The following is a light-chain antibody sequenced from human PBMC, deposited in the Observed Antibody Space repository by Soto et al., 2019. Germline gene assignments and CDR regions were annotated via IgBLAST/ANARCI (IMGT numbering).Light chain of an antibody. CDR2: GSS. V-gene: IGKV3-15*01. Sequence: EIVMTQSPATLSVSPGXXAXXSCSASQSVNSNLAWYQQKPGQAPRLLIYGSSTRATGIPARFSGSGSGTEFTLTISSLQSEDFAVYYCQHYSSWITFGQGTRLEIK. CDR1: QSVNSN. J-gene: IGKJ5*01. CDR3: QHYSSWIT.